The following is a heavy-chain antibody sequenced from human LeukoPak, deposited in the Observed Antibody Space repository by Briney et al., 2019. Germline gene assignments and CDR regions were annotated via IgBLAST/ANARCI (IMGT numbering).Heavy chain of an antibody. D-gene: IGHD1-20*01. Sequence: SQTLSLTCAISGDSFSSNSAAWNWFRQSPSRGLEWLGRTYYRSKWYNDYAVSVKSRITINPDTSKNQFSLQLNSVTPEDTAVYYCARDRWANWNYVDYWGQGTLVTVSS. CDR1: GDSFSSNSAA. CDR2: TYYRSKWYN. V-gene: IGHV6-1*01. CDR3: ARDRWANWNYVDY. J-gene: IGHJ4*02.